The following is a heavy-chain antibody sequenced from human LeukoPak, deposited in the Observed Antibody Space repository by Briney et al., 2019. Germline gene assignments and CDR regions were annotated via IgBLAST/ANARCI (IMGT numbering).Heavy chain of an antibody. CDR2: ISSSSSTI. Sequence: PGGSLRLSCAASGFTFSSYSVNWVRQAPGKGLEWVSYISSSSSTIYYADSVKGRFTISRDNAKNSLYLQMNSLRAEDTAVYYCASDPQLGYCSGGSCYSTWFDPWGQGTLVTVSS. V-gene: IGHV3-48*01. CDR1: GFTFSSYS. D-gene: IGHD2-15*01. J-gene: IGHJ5*02. CDR3: ASDPQLGYCSGGSCYSTWFDP.